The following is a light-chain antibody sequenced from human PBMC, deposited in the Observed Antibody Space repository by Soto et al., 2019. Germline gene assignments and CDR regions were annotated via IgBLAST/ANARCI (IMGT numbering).Light chain of an antibody. J-gene: IGKJ1*01. CDR3: QQYSSYPWT. CDR2: AAS. V-gene: IGKV1-17*03. CDR1: QGIDRY. Sequence: DIQMTQSPSVMSASVGDRVTITCRASQGIDRYLAWFQQKRGKLPKSXIYAASDLDSGVPSRFSGYGAGTECTRTISSLKHDDFTTYECQQYSSYPWTFGQGTKVDIK.